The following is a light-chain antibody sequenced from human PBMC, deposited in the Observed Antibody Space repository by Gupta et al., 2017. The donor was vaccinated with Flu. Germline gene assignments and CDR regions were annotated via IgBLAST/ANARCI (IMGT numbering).Light chain of an antibody. V-gene: IGKV1-39*01. J-gene: IGKJ4*01. Sequence: DIQVTQSPSSLSASAGDRVTITCRASQSISRYLNWYQQKAGTAPKVLIYGASTLETGVPSRFSGSGSGTDFTLTISNLQPEDSATYYCQQSYDIPRTFGGGTKVEIK. CDR1: QSISRY. CDR2: GAS. CDR3: QQSYDIPRT.